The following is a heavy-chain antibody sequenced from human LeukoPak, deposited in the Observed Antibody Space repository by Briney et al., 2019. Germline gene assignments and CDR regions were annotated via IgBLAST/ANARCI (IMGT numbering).Heavy chain of an antibody. CDR2: ISPSNGDT. CDR3: VRAPGRELSLFLLDD. D-gene: IGHD3-10*01. J-gene: IGHJ4*02. V-gene: IGHV1-18*01. Sequence: ASVKVSCKASESPYTHLAVNWVRRAPGQRLEWMGWISPSNGDTSYAQKVQDRVTMTTDTSTATVYMELRIRRSDYTAIYTCVRAPGRELSLFLLDDWGQGTLVTVSS. CDR1: ESPYTHLA.